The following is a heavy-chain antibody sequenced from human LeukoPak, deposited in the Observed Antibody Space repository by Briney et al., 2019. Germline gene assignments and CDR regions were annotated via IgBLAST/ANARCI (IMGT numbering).Heavy chain of an antibody. CDR3: ARVDYYDSSGYYPGFDP. CDR1: GGSISSGSYY. Sequence: PSQTLSLTCTVSGGSISSGSYYWSWIRQPAGKGLEWIGRIYTSGSTNCNPSLKSRVTISVDTSKNQFSLKLSSVTAADTAVYYCARVDYYDSSGYYPGFDPWGQGTLVTVSS. D-gene: IGHD3-22*01. J-gene: IGHJ5*02. CDR2: IYTSGST. V-gene: IGHV4-61*02.